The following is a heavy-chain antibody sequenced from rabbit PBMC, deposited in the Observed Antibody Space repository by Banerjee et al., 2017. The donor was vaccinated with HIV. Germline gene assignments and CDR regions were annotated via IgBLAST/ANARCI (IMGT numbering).Heavy chain of an antibody. J-gene: IGHJ3*01. CDR3: ARDLGGVIGWNFGL. V-gene: IGHV1S45*01. Sequence: QEQLVESGGGLVKPGASLTLSCKASGFSFSNKYVMCWVRQAPGKGLEWIACINTSSGNTVYASWAKGRFTISKTSSTTVTLQMTSLTAADTATYFCARDLGGVIGWNFGLWGQGTLVTDS. CDR1: GFSFSNKYV. CDR2: INTSSGNT. D-gene: IGHD1-1*01.